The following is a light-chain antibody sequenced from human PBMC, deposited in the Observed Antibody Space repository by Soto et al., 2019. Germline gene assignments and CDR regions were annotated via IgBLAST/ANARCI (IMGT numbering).Light chain of an antibody. J-gene: IGLJ1*01. Sequence: QSVLTQPASVSGSPGQSITISCTGTSSDVGGYNYVSWYQLHPGKAPKLIIYEVNNRPSGLSNRFSGSKSGNTASLTISGLQAEDEGDYYCSSYTSDTSPYVFGTGTKVTVL. V-gene: IGLV2-14*01. CDR1: SSDVGGYNY. CDR3: SSYTSDTSPYV. CDR2: EVN.